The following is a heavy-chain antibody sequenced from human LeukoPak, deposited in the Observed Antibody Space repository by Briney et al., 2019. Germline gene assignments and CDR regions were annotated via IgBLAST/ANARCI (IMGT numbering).Heavy chain of an antibody. D-gene: IGHD2-2*01. V-gene: IGHV3-30*04. Sequence: GGSLRLSCAASGFTFSIYAMHWVRQAPGKGLEWVAVISDDGSTKYYADSVKGRFTISRDNSKNTLLLQMISLTAEDTAVYYCARDRAAALGYCSSTSCYSFDNWGQGTLVTVSS. CDR1: GFTFSIYA. CDR3: ARDRAAALGYCSSTSCYSFDN. J-gene: IGHJ4*02. CDR2: ISDDGSTK.